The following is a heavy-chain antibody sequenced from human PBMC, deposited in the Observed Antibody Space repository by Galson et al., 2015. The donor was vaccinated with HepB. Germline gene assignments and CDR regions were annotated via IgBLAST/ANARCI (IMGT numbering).Heavy chain of an antibody. CDR2: IFPIFGTA. J-gene: IGHJ4*02. Sequence: SVKVSCKASGGTFKTYAISWVRQAPGHGLEWMGGIFPIFGTANYAQSFKGRVTIIADPSTSTVYMELSSLRAEDTAVYYCATVPLYYYDSGGRPYYFNYWGQGTLVTVSS. CDR3: ATVPLYYYDSGGRPYYFNY. CDR1: GGTFKTYA. V-gene: IGHV1-69*13. D-gene: IGHD3-22*01.